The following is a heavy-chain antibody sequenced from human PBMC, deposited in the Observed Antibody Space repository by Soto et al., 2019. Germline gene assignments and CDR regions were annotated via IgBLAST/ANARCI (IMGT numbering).Heavy chain of an antibody. J-gene: IGHJ6*02. Sequence: SETLSLTCTVSGGSISSSSYYWGWIRQPPGKGLEWIGSIYYSGSTYYNPSLKSRVTISVDTSKNQFSLKLSSVTAADTAVYYCARQGGTAMEDYYYGMDVWGQGTTGTVAS. D-gene: IGHD5-18*01. V-gene: IGHV4-39*01. CDR1: GGSISSSSYY. CDR3: ARQGGTAMEDYYYGMDV. CDR2: IYYSGST.